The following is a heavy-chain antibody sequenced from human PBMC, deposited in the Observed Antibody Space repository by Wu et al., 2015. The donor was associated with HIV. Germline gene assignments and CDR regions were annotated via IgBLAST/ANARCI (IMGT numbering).Heavy chain of an antibody. CDR3: ARRNSSLVGTVYQYYGMDV. CDR2: INPIGDTT. D-gene: IGHD6-13*01. V-gene: IGHV1-46*01. Sequence: QVRLVQSGTEVAKPGASVKISCQASGYTFSSYFMHWVRQAPGQGLEWMGIINPIGDTTTYAQKFQGRVTLTRDTSTRTGYMELRGLRYEDTAIYYCARRNSSLVGTVYQYYGMDVWGQGTTVTVPS. J-gene: IGHJ6*02. CDR1: GYTFSSYF.